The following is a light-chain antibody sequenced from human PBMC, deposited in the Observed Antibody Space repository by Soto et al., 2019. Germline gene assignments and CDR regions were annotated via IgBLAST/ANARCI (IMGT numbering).Light chain of an antibody. J-gene: IGKJ4*01. CDR1: QSVTTN. V-gene: IGKV3-15*01. CDR3: QQYDRSPVT. CDR2: DAS. Sequence: EIVLTQSPGTLSLSPGERVTFSCRASQSVTTNLAWYQHKPGQSPRLLISDASTGASGIPPRFSGSGSGTEFTLTIDRLQSADFAVYYCQQYDRSPVTFGGGTKVDIK.